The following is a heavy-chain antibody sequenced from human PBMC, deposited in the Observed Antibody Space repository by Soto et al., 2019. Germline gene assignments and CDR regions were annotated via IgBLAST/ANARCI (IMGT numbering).Heavy chain of an antibody. Sequence: ASVKVSCKASGYTFANYAIHWVRQAPGQRLEWMGWINAGNGNPKYSQKFQDRVTISRDTSATTAYMEVSSLRSEDTAMYYCARTYHYDSGGKTYFYYGMDVWGQGTTVTVSS. CDR2: INAGNGNP. CDR1: GYTFANYA. D-gene: IGHD3-22*01. J-gene: IGHJ6*02. CDR3: ARTYHYDSGGKTYFYYGMDV. V-gene: IGHV1-3*01.